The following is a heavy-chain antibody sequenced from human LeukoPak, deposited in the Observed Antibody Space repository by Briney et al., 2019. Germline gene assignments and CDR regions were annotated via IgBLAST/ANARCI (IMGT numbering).Heavy chain of an antibody. J-gene: IGHJ4*02. CDR1: GFTFSSYA. V-gene: IGHV3-23*01. CDR3: AKENYDILTGYPIDY. CDR2: ISGSGGST. D-gene: IGHD3-9*01. Sequence: AGGSLRPSCAASGFTFSSYAMSWVRQAPGKGLEWVSAISGSGGSTYYADSVKGRFTISRDNSKNTLYLQMNSLRAEDTAVYYCAKENYDILTGYPIDYWGQGTLVTVSS.